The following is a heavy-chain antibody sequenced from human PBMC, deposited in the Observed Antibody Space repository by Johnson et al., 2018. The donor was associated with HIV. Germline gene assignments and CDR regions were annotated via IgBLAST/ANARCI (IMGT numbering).Heavy chain of an antibody. CDR3: ARDAPNFFHSSGVRDDAFDI. J-gene: IGHJ3*02. CDR2: IYSGGGT. D-gene: IGHD3-22*01. Sequence: QVQLVESGGGVVQPAGSLRLSCAASGFTFSSYGMHWVRQAPGKGLEWVSVIYSGGGTYYADSVQGRFTLSRANSQNTLYLQMNSLRAEDTAVYYCARDAPNFFHSSGVRDDAFDIWGQGTMVTVSS. CDR1: GFTFSSYG. V-gene: IGHV3-NL1*01.